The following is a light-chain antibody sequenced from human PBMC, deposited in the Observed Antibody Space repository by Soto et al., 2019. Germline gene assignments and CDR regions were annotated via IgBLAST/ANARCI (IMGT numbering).Light chain of an antibody. V-gene: IGLV2-14*01. CDR3: SSYTSSSIVV. Sequence: QPASVSGSPGQSITISCTGTSSDVGGYNYVSWYQQHPGKAPKLMIYDVSNRPSGVSNRFSGSKSGNTASLTISGLQAEDEADYYCSSYTSSSIVVFGGGTQLTVL. CDR1: SSDVGGYNY. J-gene: IGLJ2*01. CDR2: DVS.